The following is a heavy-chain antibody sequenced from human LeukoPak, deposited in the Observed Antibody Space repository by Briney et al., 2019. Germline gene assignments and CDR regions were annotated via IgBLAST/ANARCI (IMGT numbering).Heavy chain of an antibody. CDR1: GFMFNNYW. Sequence: GGSLRLPCVVSGFMFNNYWMSWVRQAPGKGLEWVATIRQDGSDKYFLDSVRGRFTISRDNAENSLYLQMNSLRAEDTAVYYCARDKGFGGSSFDYWGQGTLVTVSS. D-gene: IGHD3-10*01. V-gene: IGHV3-7*01. CDR2: IRQDGSDK. J-gene: IGHJ4*02. CDR3: ARDKGFGGSSFDY.